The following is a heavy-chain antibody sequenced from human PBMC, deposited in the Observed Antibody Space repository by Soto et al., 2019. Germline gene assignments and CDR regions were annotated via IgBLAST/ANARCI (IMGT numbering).Heavy chain of an antibody. CDR1: GDSISSVHNY. D-gene: IGHD5-12*01. CDR2: ISYSGTT. Sequence: QVQLQESGPGLMKPSQTLSLTCTVSGDSISSVHNYWSWIRQPPGEGLEWIGFISYSGTTSYSPSLKSRLAISLDTSKSQFSLSLTSVTAADTAVYYCARGRGYSYGLDPWGQGTLVTVSS. J-gene: IGHJ5*02. CDR3: ARGRGYSYGLDP. V-gene: IGHV4-30-4*01.